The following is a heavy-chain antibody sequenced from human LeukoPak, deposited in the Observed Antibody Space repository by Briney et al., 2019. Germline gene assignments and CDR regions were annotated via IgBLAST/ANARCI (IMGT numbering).Heavy chain of an antibody. CDR1: GFTFSSYE. CDR2: ISNSGTTI. D-gene: IGHD3-10*01. V-gene: IGHV3-48*03. J-gene: IGHJ3*02. Sequence: PGGSLRLSCAASGFTFSSYEMNWVRQAPGKGLEWVSYISNSGTTIYYADSVKGRFTISRDNSKNTLYLQMNSLRAEDTAVYYCASIWAAFDIWGQGTMVTVSS. CDR3: ASIWAAFDI.